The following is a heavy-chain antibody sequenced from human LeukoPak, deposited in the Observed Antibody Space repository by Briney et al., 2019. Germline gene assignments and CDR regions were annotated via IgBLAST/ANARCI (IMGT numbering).Heavy chain of an antibody. Sequence: GGSLRLSCAASGFTFSSYSMNWVRQAPGKGLEWVSYISSSSSTIYYADSVKGRFTISRDNAKNSLYLQMNSLRAEDTAVYYCARFSVTRHMDVWGQGTTVIVSS. CDR2: ISSSSSTI. CDR1: GFTFSSYS. CDR3: ARFSVTRHMDV. V-gene: IGHV3-48*04. D-gene: IGHD4-17*01. J-gene: IGHJ6*02.